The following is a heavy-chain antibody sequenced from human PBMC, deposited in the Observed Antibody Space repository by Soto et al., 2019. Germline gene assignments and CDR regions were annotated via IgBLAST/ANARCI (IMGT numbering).Heavy chain of an antibody. V-gene: IGHV4-59*01. D-gene: IGHD1-7*01. CDR1: GGSIVDYY. CDR3: ARDVNRWELRGFFGP. CDR2: IYYTGNT. J-gene: IGHJ5*02. Sequence: PSETLSLTCSVSGGSIVDYYWSWIRQPPGKGLEWIGFIYYTGNTRYNPSLGSRVTISLDTSKNQFSLKLTSATAADTAFYYCARDVNRWELRGFFGPWGRGALVPVSS.